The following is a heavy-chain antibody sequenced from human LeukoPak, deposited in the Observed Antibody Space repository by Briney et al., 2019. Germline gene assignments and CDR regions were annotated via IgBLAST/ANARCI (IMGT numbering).Heavy chain of an antibody. V-gene: IGHV3-15*01. Sequence: PGGSLRLSCAASGFTFSNAWMSWVRQAPGKGLEWVGRIKSKTDGGTTDYAAPVKGRFTISRDDSKNTLYLQMNSLKTEDTAVYYCTTEKYMSGWQTDYWGQGTLVTVSS. CDR1: GFTFSNAW. D-gene: IGHD6-19*01. J-gene: IGHJ4*02. CDR2: IKSKTDGGTT. CDR3: TTEKYMSGWQTDY.